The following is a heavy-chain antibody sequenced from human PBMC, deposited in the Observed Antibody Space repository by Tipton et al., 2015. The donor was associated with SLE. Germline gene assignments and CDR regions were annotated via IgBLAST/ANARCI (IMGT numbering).Heavy chain of an antibody. CDR1: GFTFSSYA. D-gene: IGHD3-22*01. Sequence: SLRLSCSASGFTFSSYAMHWVRQAPGKGLEWVSSISSSSSYIYYADSVKGRFTISRDNAKNSLYLQMNSLRAEDTAVYYCARVGYYDSSGWFYFDYWGQGTLVTVSS. CDR2: ISSSSSYI. CDR3: ARVGYYDSSGWFYFDY. V-gene: IGHV3-21*01. J-gene: IGHJ4*02.